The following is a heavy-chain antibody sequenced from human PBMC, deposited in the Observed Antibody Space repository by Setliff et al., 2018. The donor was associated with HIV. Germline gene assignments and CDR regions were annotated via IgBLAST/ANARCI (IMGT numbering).Heavy chain of an antibody. D-gene: IGHD6-13*01. J-gene: IGHJ4*02. CDR2: INNGNGDT. Sequence: ASVKVSCKASGYIFSNHALHWVRQAPGQRLEWMGWINNGNGDTKYSQDFRGRVTITRDSSASTAYMELSSLISEDMALYYCATGIAAAGGIDYWGRGTLVTVSS. CDR3: ATGIAAAGGIDY. CDR1: GYIFSNHA. V-gene: IGHV1-3*03.